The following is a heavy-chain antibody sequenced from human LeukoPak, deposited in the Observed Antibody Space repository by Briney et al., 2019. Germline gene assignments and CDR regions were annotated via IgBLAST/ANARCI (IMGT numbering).Heavy chain of an antibody. CDR2: INHSGST. CDR3: ARHYGP. D-gene: IGHD3-16*01. CDR1: GASFNDYY. J-gene: IGHJ4*02. Sequence: PSETLSLTCAVFGASFNDYYWSWIRQPPGKGLEWIGEINHSGSTNYNPSLKSRVTISVDTSRNQFSLKLNSVTATDTAVYYCARHYGPWGQGTLVTVSS. V-gene: IGHV4-34*01.